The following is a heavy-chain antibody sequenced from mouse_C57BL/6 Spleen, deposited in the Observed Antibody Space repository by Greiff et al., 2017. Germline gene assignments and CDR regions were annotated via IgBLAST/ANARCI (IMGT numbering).Heavy chain of an antibody. Sequence: QVQLKQPGAELVKPGASVKLSCKASGYTFTSYWMPWVKQRPGRGLEWIGRIDPSSGGTKYNEKFKSKATLAVDKPSSTAYMQLSSLTSEDSAVYYCARVSFGSSFAMDYWGQGTSVTVSS. CDR3: ARVSFGSSFAMDY. CDR1: GYTFTSYW. CDR2: IDPSSGGT. J-gene: IGHJ4*01. D-gene: IGHD1-1*01. V-gene: IGHV1-72*01.